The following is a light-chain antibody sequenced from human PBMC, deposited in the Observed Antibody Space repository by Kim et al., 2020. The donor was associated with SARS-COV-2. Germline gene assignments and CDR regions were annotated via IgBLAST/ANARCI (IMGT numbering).Light chain of an antibody. CDR3: QQYSGYSWT. V-gene: IGKV1-5*01. CDR2: HAS. CDR1: QSISSL. J-gene: IGKJ1*01. Sequence: ASVGDSVTITWRASQSISSLLAWYQQKPGKAPKLLIYHASSLESAVPSRCSGSGSGTDFILTITSLQPDDCATYYCQQYSGYSWTFGHGTKVDIK.